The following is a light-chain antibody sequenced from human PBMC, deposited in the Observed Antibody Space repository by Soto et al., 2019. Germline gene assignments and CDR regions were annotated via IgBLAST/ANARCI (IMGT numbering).Light chain of an antibody. CDR1: SSDVGGYNY. CDR3: SSYTSSSTLVV. CDR2: DVS. Sequence: QSALTQPASVSGSPGQSITISCTGTSSDVGGYNYVSWYQQHPAKAPKLMIYDVSNRPSGVSNRFSGSKSGNTASLTISGVQAEDEADYYCSSYTSSSTLVVFGGGTKLTVL. J-gene: IGLJ2*01. V-gene: IGLV2-14*01.